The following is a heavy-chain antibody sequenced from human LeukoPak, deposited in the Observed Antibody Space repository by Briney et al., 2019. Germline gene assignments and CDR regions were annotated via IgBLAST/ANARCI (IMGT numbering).Heavy chain of an antibody. CDR3: ARGPWLRFPWDWFDP. J-gene: IGHJ5*02. CDR1: GGTFSSYA. CDR2: IIPIFGTA. D-gene: IGHD3-16*01. V-gene: IGHV1-69*06. Sequence: GASVKVSCKASGGTFSSYAISWVRQAPGQGLEWMGGIIPIFGTANYAQKFQGRVTITADKSTSTAYMELSSLGSEDTAVYYCARGPWLRFPWDWFDPWGQGTLVTVSS.